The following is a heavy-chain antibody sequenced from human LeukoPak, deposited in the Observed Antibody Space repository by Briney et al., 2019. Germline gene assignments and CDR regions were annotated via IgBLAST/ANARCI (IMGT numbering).Heavy chain of an antibody. J-gene: IGHJ4*02. CDR2: INHSGIT. CDR3: ARTRYYYNSRSYGAPYYFDY. Sequence: SSETLSLTCAVYGRSFSGYYWTWIRQTPGKGLEWIGEINHSGITDYNPSLKSRVTISVDTSKNQFSLKLSSVTAADTAVYYCARTRYYYNSRSYGAPYYFDYWGQGTLVTVSS. CDR1: GRSFSGYY. D-gene: IGHD3-10*01. V-gene: IGHV4-34*01.